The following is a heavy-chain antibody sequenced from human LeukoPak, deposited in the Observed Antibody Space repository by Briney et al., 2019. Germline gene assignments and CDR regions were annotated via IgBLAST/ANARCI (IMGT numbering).Heavy chain of an antibody. D-gene: IGHD6-19*01. V-gene: IGHV3-23*01. J-gene: IGHJ4*02. Sequence: PGGSLRLSCAASGFTFSSYAMSWVRQAPGKGLEWVSAISGSGGSTYYADSVKGRFTISRDNSKNTLYLQMNSLRAEDTAVYYCAKDFVSPVAVAEFDDWGQGTLVTVSS. CDR2: ISGSGGST. CDR3: AKDFVSPVAVAEFDD. CDR1: GFTFSSYA.